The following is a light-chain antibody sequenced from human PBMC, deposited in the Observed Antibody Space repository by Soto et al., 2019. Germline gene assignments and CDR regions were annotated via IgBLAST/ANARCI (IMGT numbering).Light chain of an antibody. CDR2: GAS. CDR1: QSVSSN. Sequence: EIVMTQSTATLSVSPGERATLSCRASQSVSSNLAWYQQKPGQAPRLLIYGASTRATGTPARFGGSGSGTEFTLTISSLQSEDFAVFYCLQYNNWWTFGQGTKVDI. J-gene: IGKJ1*01. CDR3: LQYNNWWT. V-gene: IGKV3-15*01.